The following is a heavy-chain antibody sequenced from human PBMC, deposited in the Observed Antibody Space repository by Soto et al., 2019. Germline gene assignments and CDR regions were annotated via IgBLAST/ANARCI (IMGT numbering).Heavy chain of an antibody. CDR2: ISYDGSNK. CDR1: GFTFSSYG. CDR3: AKNLNYYDSSGYYGFDF. V-gene: IGHV3-30*18. Sequence: GGSLRLSCAASGFTFSSYGMHWVRQAPGKGLEWVAVISYDGSNKYYADSVKGRFTISRDNSKNTLYLQMNSLRAEDTAVYYCAKNLNYYDSSGYYGFDFWGQGTLVTVSS. J-gene: IGHJ4*02. D-gene: IGHD3-22*01.